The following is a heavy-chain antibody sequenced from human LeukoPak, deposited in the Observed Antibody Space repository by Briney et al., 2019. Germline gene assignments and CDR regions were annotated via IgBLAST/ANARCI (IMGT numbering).Heavy chain of an antibody. CDR2: IIPIFGTA. CDR1: GGTFSSYA. V-gene: IGHV1-69*05. Sequence: GASVKVSCKASGGTFSSYAISWVRQAPGQGLEWMGGIIPIFGTANYAQKLQGRVTITTDESTSTAYMELSSLRSEDTAVYYCASSFRPPVYYYMDVWGKGTTVTVSS. CDR3: ASSFRPPVYYYMDV. D-gene: IGHD3-16*01. J-gene: IGHJ6*03.